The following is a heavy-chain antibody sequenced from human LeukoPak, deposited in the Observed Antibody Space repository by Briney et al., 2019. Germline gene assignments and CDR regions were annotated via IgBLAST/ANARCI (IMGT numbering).Heavy chain of an antibody. Sequence: GGSLRLSCAASGFTFSSHAMRWVRQAPGKGLGWDSAISGSGGSTYYADSVKGRFTISRDNSKNTLYLQMNSLRAEDTAVYYCAKDRIVGAPPSGFDYWGQGTLVTVSS. CDR1: GFTFSSHA. V-gene: IGHV3-23*01. CDR3: AKDRIVGAPPSGFDY. D-gene: IGHD1-26*01. CDR2: ISGSGGST. J-gene: IGHJ4*02.